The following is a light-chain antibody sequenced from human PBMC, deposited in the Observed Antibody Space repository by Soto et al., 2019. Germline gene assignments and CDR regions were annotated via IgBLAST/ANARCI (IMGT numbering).Light chain of an antibody. CDR3: VQHINPPWT. CDR2: KVS. CDR1: QSLVHSDGNTY. V-gene: IGKV2-30*02. J-gene: IGKJ1*01. Sequence: DFVITQSPLSLPFGRGQPASISCRSSQSLVHSDGNTYLNWFQQRPGQSPRRLIYKVSNRDSGVTERFSGSPSGTDFTLKTSTVEAEDVGVYYCVQHINPPWTFGKGNKV.